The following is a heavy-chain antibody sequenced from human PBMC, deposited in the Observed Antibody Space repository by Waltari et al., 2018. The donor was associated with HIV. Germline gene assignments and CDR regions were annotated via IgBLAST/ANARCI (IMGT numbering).Heavy chain of an antibody. Sequence: QVQLEHAGRKVRQHASSVTGSGNASGGTFSSYTTSWGRGGHGQGLEWMGRIIPILGIANYAQKFQGRVTITADKATSTAYMELSSLRSEDTAVYYCASGTYCTNGVCPKDYWGQGTLVTVSS. CDR3: ASGTYCTNGVCPKDY. J-gene: IGHJ4*02. CDR1: GGTFSSYT. CDR2: IIPILGIA. D-gene: IGHD2-8*01. V-gene: IGHV1-69*02.